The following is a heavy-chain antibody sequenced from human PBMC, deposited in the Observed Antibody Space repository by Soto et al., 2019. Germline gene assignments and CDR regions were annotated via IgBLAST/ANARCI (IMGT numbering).Heavy chain of an antibody. D-gene: IGHD3-16*02. J-gene: IGHJ4*02. CDR3: ARGDDYVWGSYRFDY. CDR2: ISDSSKYT. Sequence: GSLRLSCAASGFTFSDYYMTWIRQAPGKGLEWISYISDSSKYTNYADSVKGRFTISRDNAKNSLYLQMNSLRAEDTAVYYCARGDDYVWGSYRFDYWGRGTLVTVSS. CDR1: GFTFSDYY. V-gene: IGHV3-11*05.